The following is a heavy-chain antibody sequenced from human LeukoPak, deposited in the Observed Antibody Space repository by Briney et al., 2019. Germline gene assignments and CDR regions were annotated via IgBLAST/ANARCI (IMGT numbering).Heavy chain of an antibody. D-gene: IGHD4-23*01. CDR1: EFTFSSYS. J-gene: IGHJ4*02. CDR2: IKQDGSEK. V-gene: IGHV3-7*01. CDR3: ARVDRTTVVTPGGY. Sequence: GGSLRLSCAAAEFTFSSYSMNWVRQAPGKGLVWVANIKQDGSEKYYVDSVKGRFTISRDNAKNSLYLKMNSLRAEDTAVYYCARVDRTTVVTPGGYWGQGTLVTVSS.